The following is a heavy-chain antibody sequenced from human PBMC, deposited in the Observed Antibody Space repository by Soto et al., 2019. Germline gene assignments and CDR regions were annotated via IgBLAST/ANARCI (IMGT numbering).Heavy chain of an antibody. CDR1: GGCFSDYF. CDR3: ARISTYYDFWTDYYPDV. Sequence: SETLSLTCAVYGGCFSDYFWAWIRQPPGKGLEWIGEINHGGSTDYNPSLKSRVAISADTPKNQFSLRLTSVTAADTAVYYCARISTYYDFWTDYYPDVWGQGTTVTVSS. V-gene: IGHV4-34*01. CDR2: INHGGST. D-gene: IGHD3-3*01. J-gene: IGHJ6*02.